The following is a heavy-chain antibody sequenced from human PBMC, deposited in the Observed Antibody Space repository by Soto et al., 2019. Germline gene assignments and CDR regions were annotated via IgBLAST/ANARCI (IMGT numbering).Heavy chain of an antibody. CDR3: ARDFYGGFSYGPGDN. Sequence: GSLRLSCVASGFTFCGYWMSWVRQAPGKGLEWVANIKQDGSAKQYLDSVRGRFTISRDNSKNSVYLQMNSLRAEDTALYYCARDFYGGFSYGPGDNWGQGTLVTVSS. V-gene: IGHV3-7*01. D-gene: IGHD2-15*01. J-gene: IGHJ4*02. CDR2: IKQDGSAK. CDR1: GFTFCGYW.